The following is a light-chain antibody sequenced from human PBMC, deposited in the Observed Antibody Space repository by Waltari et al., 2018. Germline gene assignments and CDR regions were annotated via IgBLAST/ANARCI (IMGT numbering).Light chain of an antibody. CDR1: QSIDIY. J-gene: IGKJ5*01. Sequence: EIVLTQSPATMSLAPGERATLSCRASQSIDIYLGWYQQKPGQAPRLLIYDTSKRATGIPARFSCSGSGTDFTLTISSLEPEDFAVYYCQQRSRWPLTFGQGTRLEIK. CDR2: DTS. CDR3: QQRSRWPLT. V-gene: IGKV3-11*01.